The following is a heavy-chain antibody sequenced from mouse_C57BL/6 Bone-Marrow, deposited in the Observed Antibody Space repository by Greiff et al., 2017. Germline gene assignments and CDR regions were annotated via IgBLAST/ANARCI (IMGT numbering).Heavy chain of an antibody. CDR2: IYSDGGRT. V-gene: IGHV5-2*03. CDR3: ERRRRLLYLFHR. CDR1: EYEFPSHD. J-gene: IGHJ2*01. Sequence: EVKLVESGGGLVQPGESLKLSCESNEYEFPSHDMSWVRKTPETRLELVAAIYSDGGRTYSPDTMESGFIISRDNTKKPLYLQLSSLRSEDTALYSCERRRRLLYLFHRWGQGTTLTVSS. D-gene: IGHD2-1*01.